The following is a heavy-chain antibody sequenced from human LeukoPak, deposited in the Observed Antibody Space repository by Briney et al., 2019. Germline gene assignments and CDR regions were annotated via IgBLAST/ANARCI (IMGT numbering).Heavy chain of an antibody. CDR3: ARDIGVNMI. CDR1: GFAFSTYT. D-gene: IGHD3-22*01. Sequence: GGSLRLYCAASGFAFSTYTMHRVRHAPGTGPEWVAVISIGGNIQYYTDSVKGRFTISRDNSKNTLYLQMNSLRPEDTAVYYCARDIGVNMIWGQGTLVTVSS. V-gene: IGHV3-30*04. J-gene: IGHJ4*02. CDR2: ISIGGNIQ.